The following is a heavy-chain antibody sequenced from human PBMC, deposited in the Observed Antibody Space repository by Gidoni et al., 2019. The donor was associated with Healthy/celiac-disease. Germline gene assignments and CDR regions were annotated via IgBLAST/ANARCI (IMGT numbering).Heavy chain of an antibody. CDR3: AREGYCSSTSCYPWFDP. V-gene: IGHV1-2*02. J-gene: IGHJ5*02. D-gene: IGHD2-2*01. CDR2: SNPNSGGT. CDR1: GYTFTGYY. Sequence: QVQLVQSGAEVKKPGASVKVSCKASGYTFTGYYMHWVRQAPGQGLEWMGWSNPNSGGTNYAQKFQGRVTMTRDTSISTAYMELSRLRSDDTAVYYCAREGYCSSTSCYPWFDPWGQGTLVTVSS.